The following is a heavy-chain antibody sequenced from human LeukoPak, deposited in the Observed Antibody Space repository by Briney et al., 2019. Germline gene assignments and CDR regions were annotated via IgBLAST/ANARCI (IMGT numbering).Heavy chain of an antibody. CDR2: IYSDGST. Sequence: GGSLRLSCAASGFTVSSNYMSWVRQAPGKGLEWVPIIYSDGSTYYADSVKGRFTISRDNSKNTLYLQMNSLRAEDTAVYYCAKGLLLWFGELFDYWAREPWSPSPQ. V-gene: IGHV3-66*01. D-gene: IGHD3-10*01. CDR1: GFTVSSNY. J-gene: IGHJ4*02. CDR3: AKGLLLWFGELFDY.